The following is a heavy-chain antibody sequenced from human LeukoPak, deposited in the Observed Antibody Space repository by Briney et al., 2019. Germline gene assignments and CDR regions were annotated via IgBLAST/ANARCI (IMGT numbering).Heavy chain of an antibody. V-gene: IGHV3-23*01. D-gene: IGHD5-18*01. CDR1: GFTSSSYA. Sequence: GGSLRLSCAASGFTSSSYAMNWVRQAPGKGLEWVSAIRGSDGSTYYADSVKGRFTISRDNSKNTLYLQMNSLRAEDTAVYYCAKSLLGYSYGKLDYWGQGTLVTVSS. J-gene: IGHJ4*02. CDR3: AKSLLGYSYGKLDY. CDR2: IRGSDGST.